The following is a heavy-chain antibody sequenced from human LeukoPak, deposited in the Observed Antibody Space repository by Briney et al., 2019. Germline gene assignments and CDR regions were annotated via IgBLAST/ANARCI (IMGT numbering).Heavy chain of an antibody. CDR1: GYTLTELS. V-gene: IGHV1-24*01. J-gene: IGHJ4*02. CDR2: FDPEDGET. CDR3: ATLDYDILTGYSHFDY. D-gene: IGHD3-9*01. Sequence: ASVKVSCKVSGYTLTELSMHWVRQAPGKGLEWMGGFDPEDGETIYAQKLQGRVTMTEDTSTDTAYMELSSLRSEDTAVYYCATLDYDILTGYSHFDYWGQGTLVTVSS.